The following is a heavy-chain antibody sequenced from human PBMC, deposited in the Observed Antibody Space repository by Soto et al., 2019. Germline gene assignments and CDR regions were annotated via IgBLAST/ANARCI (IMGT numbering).Heavy chain of an antibody. CDR2: IKQDGSEK. CDR1: GFTFSSYW. V-gene: IGHV3-7*01. D-gene: IGHD1-7*01. Sequence: GESLKISCAASGFTFSSYWMSWVRQAPGKGLEWVANIKQDGSEKYYVDSVKGRFTISRDNAKNSLYLQMNSLRAEDTTVYYCARVNWNYTGGMDVWGQGTTVTVSS. CDR3: ARVNWNYTGGMDV. J-gene: IGHJ6*02.